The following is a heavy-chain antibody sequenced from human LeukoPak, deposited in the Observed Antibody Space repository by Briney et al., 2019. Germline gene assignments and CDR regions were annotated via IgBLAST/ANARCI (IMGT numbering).Heavy chain of an antibody. CDR2: VNHGGST. D-gene: IGHD1-26*01. J-gene: IGHJ4*02. V-gene: IGHV4-34*01. CDR1: GGSFSGYY. CDR3: ARDPGSSYFDY. Sequence: SETLSLTCAVYGGSFSGYYWSWIRQPPGKGLEWIGEVNHGGSTNYNPSLKSRVTISVDTSKNQFSLKLSSVTAADTAVYYCARDPGSSYFDYWGQGTLVTVSS.